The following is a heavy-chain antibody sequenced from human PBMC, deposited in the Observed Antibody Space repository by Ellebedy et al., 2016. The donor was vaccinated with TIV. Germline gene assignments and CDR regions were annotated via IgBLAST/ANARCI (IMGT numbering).Heavy chain of an antibody. V-gene: IGHV4-4*02. CDR1: GGSISSSNW. Sequence: SETLSLTXAVSGGSISSSNWWSWVRQPPGKGLEWIGEIYHSGSTNYNPSLKSRVTISVDKSKNQFSLKLSSVTAADTAVYYCARDDVVVVTAIRDYYYHYGMDVWGQGTTVTVSS. CDR3: ARDDVVVVTAIRDYYYHYGMDV. D-gene: IGHD2-21*02. CDR2: IYHSGST. J-gene: IGHJ6*02.